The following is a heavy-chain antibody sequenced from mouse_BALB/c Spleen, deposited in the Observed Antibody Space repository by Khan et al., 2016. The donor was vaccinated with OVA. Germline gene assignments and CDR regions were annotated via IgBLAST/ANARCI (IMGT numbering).Heavy chain of an antibody. V-gene: IGHV3-2*02. CDR2: ISYSGST. Sequence: EVQLVESGPGLVKPSQSLSLTCTVTGYSITSDYAWNWIRQFPGNKLEWMGIISYSGSTTYNPSLKSRISITRDTSKNQFFLQLNSVTTEDTAAYYWARWFTYWGQGTLVTVSA. J-gene: IGHJ3*01. CDR1: GYSITSDYA. CDR3: ARWFTY.